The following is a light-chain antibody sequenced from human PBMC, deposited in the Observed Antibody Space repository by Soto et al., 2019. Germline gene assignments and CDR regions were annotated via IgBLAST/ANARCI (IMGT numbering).Light chain of an antibody. CDR3: QQYGSSGT. V-gene: IGKV3-20*01. Sequence: EIVWMQSPGTMSLSPGERATLSCRASQTVIRNYLAWHQQKPGQTPRPLVYGASSRATGIPDRFSGSGSGTDFTLTISRMEPEDFAVYDCQQYGSSGTFGQGTKVDIK. J-gene: IGKJ1*01. CDR2: GAS. CDR1: QTVIRNY.